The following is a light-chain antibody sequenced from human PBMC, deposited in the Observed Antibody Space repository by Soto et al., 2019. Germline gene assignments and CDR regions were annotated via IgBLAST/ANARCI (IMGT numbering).Light chain of an antibody. J-gene: IGKJ3*01. CDR2: GAS. CDR3: QQYGDSPIT. V-gene: IGKV3-20*01. CDR1: QTVSFNY. Sequence: EIVLTQSPGTLSLSPGERAPLSCRASQTVSFNYLAWYQQKPGQPPRLLIYGASNRATGVPDRFSGSGSGTDFTLTISMLEPEDSAVYYCQQYGDSPITFGPGTKVDIQ.